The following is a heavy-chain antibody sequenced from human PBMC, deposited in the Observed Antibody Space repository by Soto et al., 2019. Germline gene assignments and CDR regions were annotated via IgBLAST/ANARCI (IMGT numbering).Heavy chain of an antibody. CDR1: GFSFGSYA. Sequence: PGGSLRLSCSASGFSFGSYAMSWVRQAPGKGLEWVSSISGSGGHIYYTDSLKGRFTISRDYSKNTLYLQISSLRAEDTAVYYCAKCQYSFQDYFDHWGQGTPVTVSS. V-gene: IGHV3-23*01. CDR2: ISGSGGHI. D-gene: IGHD6-6*01. CDR3: AKCQYSFQDYFDH. J-gene: IGHJ4*02.